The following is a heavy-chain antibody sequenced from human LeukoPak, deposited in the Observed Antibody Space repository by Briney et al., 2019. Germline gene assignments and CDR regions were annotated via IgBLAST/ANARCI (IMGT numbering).Heavy chain of an antibody. CDR3: ARDPVLWFGEFASEDYYYYGMDV. V-gene: IGHV3-33*01. CDR2: IWYDGSNK. D-gene: IGHD3-10*01. Sequence: QPGGSLRLSCAASGFTFSSYGMHWVRQAPGKGLERVAVIWYDGSNKYYADSVKGRFTISRDNSKNTLYLQMNSLRAEDTAVYYCARDPVLWFGEFASEDYYYYGMDVWGQGTTVTVSS. CDR1: GFTFSSYG. J-gene: IGHJ6*02.